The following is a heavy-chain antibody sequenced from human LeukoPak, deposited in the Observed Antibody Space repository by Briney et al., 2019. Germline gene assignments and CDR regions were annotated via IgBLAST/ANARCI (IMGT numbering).Heavy chain of an antibody. V-gene: IGHV4-34*01. CDR3: ATGSSGWYYKLDY. Sequence: SETLSLTCTVSRGSISSYYWSWIRQPPGKGLEWMGEINHSGSTNYNPSIKSRVTISVDTSKNQFSLKLSSVTAADTAVYYCATGSSGWYYKLDYWGQGTLVTVSS. D-gene: IGHD6-19*01. J-gene: IGHJ4*02. CDR2: INHSGST. CDR1: RGSISSYY.